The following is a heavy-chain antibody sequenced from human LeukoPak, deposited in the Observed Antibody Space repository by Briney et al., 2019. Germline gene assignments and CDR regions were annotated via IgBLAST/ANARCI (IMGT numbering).Heavy chain of an antibody. J-gene: IGHJ3*02. Sequence: GGSLRLSCADSGFTFSSNYMSWVRQAPGKGLEWVSVIYSGDNTYYADSVKGRFTISRDESKNTLYLQMNSLGAEDTAVYYCASGKTYYYDSSDSGDAFDIWGQGTMVTVSS. V-gene: IGHV3-66*01. D-gene: IGHD3-22*01. CDR2: IYSGDNT. CDR1: GFTFSSNY. CDR3: ASGKTYYYDSSDSGDAFDI.